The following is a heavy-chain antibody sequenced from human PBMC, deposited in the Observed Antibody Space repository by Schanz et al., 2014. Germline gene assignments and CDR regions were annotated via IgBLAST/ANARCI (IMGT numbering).Heavy chain of an antibody. V-gene: IGHV3-33*01. CDR2: IWYDGNNK. J-gene: IGHJ6*03. CDR1: GFAFNNYG. CDR3: ARGGSSGYDFSIYYMDV. Sequence: VQLVESGGGLAQPGGSLRLSCAASGFAFNNYGMHWVRQAPGKGLEWVAIIWYDGNNKKYADSVKGRFTISRDNFKNTLCLQMNSLRAEDTAAYYCARGGSSGYDFSIYYMDVWGKGTTVTVSS. D-gene: IGHD5-12*01.